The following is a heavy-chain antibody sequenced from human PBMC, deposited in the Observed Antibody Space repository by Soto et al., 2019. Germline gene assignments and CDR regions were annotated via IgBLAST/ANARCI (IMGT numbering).Heavy chain of an antibody. J-gene: IGHJ2*01. Sequence: QVQLQESGPGLVKPSQTLSLTCTVSGGSISSGVYNWGWIRQHPGKDLEWIGYITYSGGTYYSPSIKXXLTISQGTSKNQFSRTLTSVTAADTAVYDCARVPIDWYFDLWGRGTLVTVSS. CDR2: ITYSGGT. D-gene: IGHD2-21*01. CDR3: ARVPIDWYFDL. CDR1: GGSISSGVYN. V-gene: IGHV4-31*03.